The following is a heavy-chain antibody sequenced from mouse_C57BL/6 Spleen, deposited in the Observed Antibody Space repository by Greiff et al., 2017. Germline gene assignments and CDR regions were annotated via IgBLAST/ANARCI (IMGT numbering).Heavy chain of an antibody. J-gene: IGHJ4*01. V-gene: IGHV6-3*01. CDR2: IRLKSDNYAT. Sequence: EVKLMESGGGLVQPGGSMKLSCVASGFTFSNYWMNWVRQSPEKGLEWVAQIRLKSDNYATPYAESVKGRFTISRDDSKSSVYLQMNNLRAEDTGIYYCTAGVTTAMDYWGQGTSVTVSS. D-gene: IGHD2-2*01. CDR1: GFTFSNYW. CDR3: TAGVTTAMDY.